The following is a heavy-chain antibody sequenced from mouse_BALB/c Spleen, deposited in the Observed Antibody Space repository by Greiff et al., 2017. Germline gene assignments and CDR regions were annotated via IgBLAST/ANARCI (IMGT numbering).Heavy chain of an antibody. V-gene: IGHV1S29*02. Sequence: EVQLQQSGPELVKPGASVKISCKASGYTFTDYNMHWVKQSPGKSLEWIGYIYPYNGGTGYNQKFKSKATLTVDNSSSTAYMELRSLTSEDSAVYDCARLTTATTYGGKGTRVSVSA. D-gene: IGHD1-2*01. CDR2: IYPYNGGT. J-gene: IGHJ3*01. CDR1: GYTFTDYN. CDR3: ARLTTATTY.